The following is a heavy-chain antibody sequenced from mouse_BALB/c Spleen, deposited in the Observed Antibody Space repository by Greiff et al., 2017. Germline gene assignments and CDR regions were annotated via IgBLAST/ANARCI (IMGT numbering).Heavy chain of an antibody. CDR1: GFNIKDTY. CDR2: IDPANGNT. Sequence: EVMLVESGAELVKPGASVKLSCTASGFNIKDTYMHWVKQRPEQGLEWIGRIDPANGNTKYDPKFQGKATITADTSSNTAYLQLSSLTSEDTAVYYCARGLLGYFDYWGQGTTLTVSS. J-gene: IGHJ2*01. V-gene: IGHV14-3*02. D-gene: IGHD2-3*01. CDR3: ARGLLGYFDY.